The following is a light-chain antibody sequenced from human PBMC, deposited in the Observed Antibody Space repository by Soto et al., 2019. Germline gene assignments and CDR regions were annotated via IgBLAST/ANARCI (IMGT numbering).Light chain of an antibody. J-gene: IGLJ1*01. V-gene: IGLV2-11*01. CDR1: SSDVGGYNY. CDR2: DVT. CDR3: CSHAGSYTYV. Sequence: QSALTKPRSVSGSPGQSLTISCTGTSSDVGGYNYVSWYQQHPGKVPKLMIYDVTKRPSGVPDRFSGSKSGNTASLTISGLQSEDEADYYCCSHAGSYTYVFGTGTKVTV.